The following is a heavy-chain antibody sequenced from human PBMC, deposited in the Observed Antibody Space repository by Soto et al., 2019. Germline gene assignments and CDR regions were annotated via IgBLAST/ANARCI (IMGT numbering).Heavy chain of an antibody. Sequence: PSETLSLTCTVSGGSISSYYWSWIRQPPGKGLEWIGYIYYSGSTNYNPSLKSRVTISVDTSKNQFSQKLSSVTAADTAVYYCARHVKKGCSSTSCYYDYYYYYMDVWGKGTTVTVSS. CDR3: ARHVKKGCSSTSCYYDYYYYYMDV. CDR2: IYYSGST. V-gene: IGHV4-59*08. CDR1: GGSISSYY. J-gene: IGHJ6*03. D-gene: IGHD2-2*01.